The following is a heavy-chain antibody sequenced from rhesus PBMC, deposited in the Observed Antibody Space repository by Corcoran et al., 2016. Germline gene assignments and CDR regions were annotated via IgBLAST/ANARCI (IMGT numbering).Heavy chain of an antibody. Sequence: EVQLVESGGGLAKPGGSLRLSCAASGFTFSSYWMNWVRQAPGKGLEWVSAINSGGGSTYSADSVKGRFTISRDNSKNTLSLQMNSLMAEDTAVYYCAKEWGYSGSDYWGQGVLVTVSS. J-gene: IGHJ4*01. CDR2: INSGGGST. CDR3: AKEWGYSGSDY. CDR1: GFTFSSYW. V-gene: IGHV3S25*01. D-gene: IGHD6-25*01.